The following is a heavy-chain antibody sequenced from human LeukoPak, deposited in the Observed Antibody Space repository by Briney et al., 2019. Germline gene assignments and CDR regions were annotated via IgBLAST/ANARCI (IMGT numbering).Heavy chain of an antibody. CDR1: DSPLLTSW. CDR2: INSDGGST. CDR3: ASMNGHAFDI. V-gene: IGHV3-74*01. D-gene: IGHD2-8*01. Sequence: GGSLSLPFAPSDSPLLTSWMPGVRRAPGRGRVWVSGINSDGGSTRYADSVKGRFIITRDNAKNMLYLQMNSLRAEDTAVYYCASMNGHAFDIWGQGTRVTVSS. J-gene: IGHJ3*02.